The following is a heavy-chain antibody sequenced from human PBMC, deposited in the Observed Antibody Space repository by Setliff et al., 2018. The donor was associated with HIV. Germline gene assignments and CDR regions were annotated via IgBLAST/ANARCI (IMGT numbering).Heavy chain of an antibody. CDR1: GYTFTGYY. CDR2: INPNSDDT. J-gene: IGHJ5*02. CDR3: ARTEYFDFWSGPRGFGP. V-gene: IGHV1-2*02. Sequence: ASVKVSCKASGYTFTGYYIHWVRQAPGQGLEWMGWINPNSDDTIYAQTLQGRVTMTRDTSTSTAYMELSRLRSDDTAVYYCARTEYFDFWSGPRGFGPWGQGTLVTVSS. D-gene: IGHD3-3*01.